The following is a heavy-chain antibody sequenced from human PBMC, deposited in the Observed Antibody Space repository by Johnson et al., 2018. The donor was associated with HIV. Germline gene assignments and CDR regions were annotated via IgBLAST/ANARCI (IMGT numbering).Heavy chain of an antibody. CDR3: AKEGGELLLDAFDI. CDR2: ISYDGSNK. Sequence: QVQLVESGGGAVQPGRSLRLSCAASGFTFSSYGMHWVRQAPGKGLEWVAVISYDGSNKYYADSVKGRFTISRDNSKNTLYLQMNSLRAEDTAVYYCAKEGGELLLDAFDIWGQGTMVTVSS. D-gene: IGHD1-26*01. CDR1: GFTFSSYG. J-gene: IGHJ3*02. V-gene: IGHV3-30*18.